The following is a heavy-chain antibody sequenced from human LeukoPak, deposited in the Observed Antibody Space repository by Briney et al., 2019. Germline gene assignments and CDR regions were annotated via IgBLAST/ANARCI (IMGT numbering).Heavy chain of an antibody. D-gene: IGHD6-6*01. V-gene: IGHV4-59*01. CDR2: IYDSGST. J-gene: IGHJ1*01. CDR3: ARGGAARLHFQN. CDR1: GVSISSYH. Sequence: SETLSLTCTVSGVSISSYHWSWFRQAPGKGLEWIGYIYDSGSTNYNPSLQSRVTISVDTSKNQFSLNLNSVTAADTAVYYCARGGAARLHFQNWGQGTLVTVSS.